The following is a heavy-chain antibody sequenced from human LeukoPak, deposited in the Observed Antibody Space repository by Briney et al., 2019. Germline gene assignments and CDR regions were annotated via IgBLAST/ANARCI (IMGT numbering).Heavy chain of an antibody. CDR3: AREDSGSRGGLVDY. CDR1: GGTFSSYA. CDR2: IIPILHIA. Sequence: SVKVSCKASGGTFSSYAINWVRQAPGQGLEWMGRIIPILHIANYAQKVKGRVTITEDKSTSPVYMELSSLRSQDTAVYYCAREDSGSRGGLVDYWGKGTLVTVSS. J-gene: IGHJ4*02. D-gene: IGHD1-26*01. V-gene: IGHV1-69*04.